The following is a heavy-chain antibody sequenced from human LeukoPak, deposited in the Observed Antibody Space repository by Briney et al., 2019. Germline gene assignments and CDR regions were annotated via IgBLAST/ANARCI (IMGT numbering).Heavy chain of an antibody. V-gene: IGHV4-39*01. CDR2: IYYSGST. J-gene: IGHJ4*02. CDR3: ARGTGGSYYRGRYYFDY. Sequence: PSETLSLTCTVSGGSISSSSYYWGWIRQPPGKGLEWIGSIYYSGSTYYNPSLKSRVTISVDTSKNQFSLKLSSVTAADTAVYYCARGTGGSYYRGRYYFDYWGQGTLVTVSS. D-gene: IGHD1-26*01. CDR1: GGSISSSSYY.